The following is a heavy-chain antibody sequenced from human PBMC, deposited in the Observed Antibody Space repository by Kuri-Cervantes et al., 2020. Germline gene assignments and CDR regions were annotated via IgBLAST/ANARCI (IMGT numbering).Heavy chain of an antibody. D-gene: IGHD3-22*01. CDR1: GGTFDSYA. Sequence: SVKVSCKASGGTFDSYAFNWVRQAPGQGLEWMGGILPMFGPANYAQKFQGRVTITADKSTGTVYMELRSLRSDDTAVYYCARSYDSSGYYFYYYYMDVWGKGTTVTVSS. CDR2: ILPMFGPA. J-gene: IGHJ6*03. V-gene: IGHV1-69*06. CDR3: ARSYDSSGYYFYYYYMDV.